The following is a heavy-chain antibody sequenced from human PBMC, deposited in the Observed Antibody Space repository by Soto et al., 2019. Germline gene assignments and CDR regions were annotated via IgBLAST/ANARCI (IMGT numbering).Heavy chain of an antibody. CDR1: GYTFTGYY. CDR3: ARGVEYSSSANNWFDP. J-gene: IGHJ5*02. V-gene: IGHV1-2*04. CDR2: INPNSGGT. Sequence: ASVKVSCKASGYTFTGYYMHWVRQAPGQGLEWMGWINPNSGGTNYAQKFQGWVTMTRDTSISAAYMELSRLRSDDTAVYYCARGVEYSSSANNWFDPWGQGTLVTV. D-gene: IGHD6-6*01.